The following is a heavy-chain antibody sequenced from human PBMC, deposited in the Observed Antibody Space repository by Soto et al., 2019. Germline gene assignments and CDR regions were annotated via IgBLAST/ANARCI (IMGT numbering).Heavy chain of an antibody. CDR3: ARDWRSYYYDSSGYSDY. J-gene: IGHJ4*02. CDR1: GFTFSSYW. V-gene: IGHV3-7*01. Sequence: GESLKISCAASGFTFSSYWMSWVRQAPGKGLEWVANIKQDGSEKYYVDSVKGRFTISRDNAKNSLYLQMNSLRAEDTAVYYCARDWRSYYYDSSGYSDYWGQGTLVTVSS. D-gene: IGHD3-22*01. CDR2: IKQDGSEK.